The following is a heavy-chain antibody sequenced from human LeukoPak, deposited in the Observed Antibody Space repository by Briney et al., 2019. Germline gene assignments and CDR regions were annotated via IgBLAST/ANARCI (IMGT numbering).Heavy chain of an antibody. CDR3: ASTYSGYDNNWFDP. J-gene: IGHJ5*02. D-gene: IGHD5-12*01. CDR1: GYSISSGYY. CDR2: IYHSGST. V-gene: IGHV4-38-2*02. Sequence: SETLSLTCTVSGYSISSGYYWGWIRQPPGKGLEWIGSIYHSGSTYYNPSLKSRVTISVDTSKNQFSLKLSSVTAADTAVYYCASTYSGYDNNWFDPWGQGTLVTVSS.